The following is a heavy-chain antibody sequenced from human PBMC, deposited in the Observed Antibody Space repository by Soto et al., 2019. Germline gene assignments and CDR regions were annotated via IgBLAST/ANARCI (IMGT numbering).Heavy chain of an antibody. CDR2: ISGSGGST. Sequence: EVQLLESGGGLVQPGGSLRLSCAASGFTFSSYAMSWVRQAPGKGLEWVSAISGSGGSTYYADSVKGRFTISRDNXKNTRYLQMNRLRAEDTAVYYCAKYRIAAAGGWNYWGQGTLVTVSS. D-gene: IGHD6-13*01. CDR1: GFTFSSYA. J-gene: IGHJ4*02. CDR3: AKYRIAAAGGWNY. V-gene: IGHV3-23*01.